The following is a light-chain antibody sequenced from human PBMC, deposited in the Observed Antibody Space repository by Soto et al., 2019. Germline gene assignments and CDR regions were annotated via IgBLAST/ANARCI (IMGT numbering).Light chain of an antibody. Sequence: EIVMTQSPVTLSVSPGERATLFCRASQSVSSNLAWYQQKPGQAPRLLIYGASTRATGVPARFSGSGSGTEFTLTISSLQSEDFAVYYCQHYNNWPPWTFGQGTKVEIK. J-gene: IGKJ1*01. CDR3: QHYNNWPPWT. CDR1: QSVSSN. CDR2: GAS. V-gene: IGKV3-15*01.